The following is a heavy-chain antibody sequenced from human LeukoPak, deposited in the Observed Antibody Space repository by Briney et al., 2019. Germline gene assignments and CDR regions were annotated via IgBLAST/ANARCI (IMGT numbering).Heavy chain of an antibody. D-gene: IGHD5-12*01. J-gene: IGHJ4*02. CDR3: ASGGYTPGDY. CDR1: GFTFSSYA. V-gene: IGHV3-64*01. Sequence: GGSLRLSCAASGFTFSSYAMHWVRQAPGKGLEYVSAISSNGGSTYYANSVKGRFTISRDNSRNTLYLQMGSLRAEDMAVYYCASGGYTPGDYWGQGTLVTVSS. CDR2: ISSNGGST.